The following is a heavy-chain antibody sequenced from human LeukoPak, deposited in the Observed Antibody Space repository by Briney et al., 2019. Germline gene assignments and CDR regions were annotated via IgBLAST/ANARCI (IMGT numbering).Heavy chain of an antibody. Sequence: SGTLSLTCTVSGGSISSYYWSWIRQPPGKGLEWIGYICNSGSTNYNPSLKSRVTISVDTSKNQFSLKLSSVTAADTAVYYCARETLRRDFWSGYRNNWFDPWGQGTLVTVSS. D-gene: IGHD3-3*01. J-gene: IGHJ5*02. CDR3: ARETLRRDFWSGYRNNWFDP. CDR2: ICNSGST. CDR1: GGSISSYY. V-gene: IGHV4-4*08.